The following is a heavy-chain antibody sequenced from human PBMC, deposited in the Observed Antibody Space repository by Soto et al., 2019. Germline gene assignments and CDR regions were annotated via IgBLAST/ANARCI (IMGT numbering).Heavy chain of an antibody. CDR1: GFTFSDHY. V-gene: IGHV3-72*01. CDR2: TRNKANSYTT. Sequence: SLRLSCAASGFTFSDHYMDWVRQAPGKGLEWVGRTRNKANSYTTEYAASVKGRFTISRDDSKNSLYLQMNSLKTEDTAVYYCARGDSSDPAYCGGDCYSDTYGMDVWGQGTTVTVS. J-gene: IGHJ6*02. D-gene: IGHD2-21*02. CDR3: ARGDSSDPAYCGGDCYSDTYGMDV.